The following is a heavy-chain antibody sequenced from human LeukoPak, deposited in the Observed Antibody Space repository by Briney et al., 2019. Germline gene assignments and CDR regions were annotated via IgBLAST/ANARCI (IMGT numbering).Heavy chain of an antibody. D-gene: IGHD3-10*01. CDR2: MNPNSGNT. V-gene: IGHV1-8*01. Sequence: ASVKVSCKASGYTFTSYDINWVRQATGQGLEWMGWMNPNSGNTGYAQKFQGRVTMIRNTSISTAYMELSSLRSEDTAVYYCASSMVRGKVCFQHWGQAPWSPSPQ. J-gene: IGHJ1*01. CDR3: ASSMVRGKVCFQH. CDR1: GYTFTSYD.